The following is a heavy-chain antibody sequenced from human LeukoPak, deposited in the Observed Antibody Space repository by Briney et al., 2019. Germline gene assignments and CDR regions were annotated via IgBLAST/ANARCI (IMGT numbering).Heavy chain of an antibody. CDR2: ISGYNGYR. V-gene: IGHV1-18*01. CDR3: ARDGVTQLVDAYYFDY. J-gene: IGHJ4*02. Sequence: ASVRVSCKASGYTFTQYGVSWVRQAPGKGLEWIGWISGYNGYRNYAQSLRDRVTVTTDTSTNTAYLEVRSLRADDAAVYFCARDGVTQLVDAYYFDYWGQGTLVTVSS. CDR1: GYTFTQYG. D-gene: IGHD2-21*02.